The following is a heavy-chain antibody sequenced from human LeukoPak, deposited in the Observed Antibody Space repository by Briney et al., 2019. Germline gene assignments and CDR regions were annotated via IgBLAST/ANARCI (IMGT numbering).Heavy chain of an antibody. D-gene: IGHD3-22*01. CDR3: ARGNYDSSGYSL. Sequence: SVTVSCKASGGTFSSYAISWVRQAPGQGLEWLGGIIPIFGTANYAQKFQGRVTITTDESTSTAYMELSSLRSEDTAVYYCARGNYDSSGYSLWGQGTLVTVSS. CDR1: GGTFSSYA. J-gene: IGHJ4*02. V-gene: IGHV1-69*05. CDR2: IIPIFGTA.